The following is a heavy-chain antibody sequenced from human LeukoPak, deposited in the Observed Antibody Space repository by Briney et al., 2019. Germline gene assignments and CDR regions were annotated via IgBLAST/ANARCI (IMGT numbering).Heavy chain of an antibody. J-gene: IGHJ4*02. CDR2: IYYSGST. V-gene: IGHV4-39*01. D-gene: IGHD7-27*01. CDR1: GDSVSSSNYY. Sequence: SETLSLTCTVSGDSVSSSNYYWGWIRQPPGKGLEWIGYIYYSGSTYYNPSLKSRVTISVDTSKNQFSLKLSSVTAADTAVYYCARQLNWAFDYWGLGTLVTVSS. CDR3: ARQLNWAFDY.